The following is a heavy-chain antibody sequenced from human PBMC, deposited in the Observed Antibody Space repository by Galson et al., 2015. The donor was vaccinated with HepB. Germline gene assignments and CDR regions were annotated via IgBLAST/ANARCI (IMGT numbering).Heavy chain of an antibody. Sequence: SLRLSCAASGFTFSTYNMNWVRQAPGKGLEWVSYISSSGATIYYADSVKGRFTISRDKAKNSVSLQMNSLRAEDTSLYFCAGGTTGFHFWGQGTLVTVSS. CDR1: GFTFSTYN. V-gene: IGHV3-48*01. D-gene: IGHD2/OR15-2a*01. CDR3: AGGTTGFHF. CDR2: ISSSGATI. J-gene: IGHJ4*02.